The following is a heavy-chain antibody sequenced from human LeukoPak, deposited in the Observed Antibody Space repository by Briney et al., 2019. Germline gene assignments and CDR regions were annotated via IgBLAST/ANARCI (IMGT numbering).Heavy chain of an antibody. D-gene: IGHD1-26*01. CDR1: GFTFSSYA. CDR2: VSDSGGST. V-gene: IGHV3-23*01. CDR3: AKSSGYSGSYSADY. J-gene: IGHJ4*02. Sequence: PGGSLRLSCAAPGFTFSSYAMSWVRQAPGKGLEWVSAVSDSGGSTYYADSVKGRFTISRDNSKNTLYLQMNSLRAEDTAVYYCAKSSGYSGSYSADYWGQGTLVTVSS.